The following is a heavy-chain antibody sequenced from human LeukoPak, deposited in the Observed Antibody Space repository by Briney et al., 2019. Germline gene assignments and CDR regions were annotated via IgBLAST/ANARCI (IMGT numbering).Heavy chain of an antibody. J-gene: IGHJ5*02. D-gene: IGHD5-18*01. CDR2: IYYRWTT. CDR3: ARRPEYNNGYRVFWFDL. V-gene: IGHV4-39*01. CDR1: GGSISIASYY. Sequence: SETLSLTCTVSGGSISIASYYWGWTRQPPGKVPEWIGIIYYRWTTYYNPSLKSRVTISVDTSKNQVSLRVNSVTAADTAVYYCARRPEYNNGYRVFWFDLWGQGTLVTVSS.